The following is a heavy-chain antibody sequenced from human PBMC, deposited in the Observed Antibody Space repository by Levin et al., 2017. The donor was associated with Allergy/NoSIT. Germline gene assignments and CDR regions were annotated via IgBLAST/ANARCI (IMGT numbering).Heavy chain of an antibody. J-gene: IGHJ3*02. CDR2: ISHDETHK. D-gene: IGHD3-3*01. CDR3: ARLGPLEWLFLQDAFDI. CDR1: EFSFSNFG. Sequence: TGGSLRLSCVASEFSFSNFGMHWVRQAPGKGLEWVAGISHDETHKSYAASVKGRFTISRDNSENTLYLQMNSLRVEDTAVYYCARLGPLEWLFLQDAFDIWGQGTMVTVFS. V-gene: IGHV3-30*03.